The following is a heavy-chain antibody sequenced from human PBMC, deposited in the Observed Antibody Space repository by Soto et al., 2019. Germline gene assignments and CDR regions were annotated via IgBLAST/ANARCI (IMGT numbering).Heavy chain of an antibody. D-gene: IGHD3-3*01. CDR3: GGQGVAVSNCAFDL. V-gene: IGHV4-39*02. CDR2: IYYSGST. J-gene: IGHJ3*01. Sequence: QLQLQESGPGLVKPSETLSLTCTVSSGSISSRTFYWGWIRQPPGKGLEWIGSIYYSGSTYYNPSLKSRVTVSVDTSKKYSSLRLNSVTAADTAVYYFGGQGVAVSNCAFDLWGQGTMVIVSS. CDR1: SGSISSRTFY.